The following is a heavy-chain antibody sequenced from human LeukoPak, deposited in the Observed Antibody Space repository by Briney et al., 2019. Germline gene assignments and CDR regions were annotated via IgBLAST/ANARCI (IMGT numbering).Heavy chain of an antibody. Sequence: GGSLRLSCAASGFTFNDFAMTWVRQAPGKGLEWVSTIADAGTYYADFVKGRFIISRDNSKNMLYLQLNSLRADDTAMYYCARNLGPFDVRGHGTMVTISS. V-gene: IGHV3-23*01. CDR1: GFTFNDFA. CDR3: ARNLGPFDV. D-gene: IGHD3-16*01. CDR2: IADAGT. J-gene: IGHJ3*01.